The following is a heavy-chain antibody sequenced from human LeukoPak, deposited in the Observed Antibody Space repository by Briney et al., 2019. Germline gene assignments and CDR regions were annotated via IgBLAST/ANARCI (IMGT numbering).Heavy chain of an antibody. J-gene: IGHJ4*02. CDR1: GGSISSYY. V-gene: IGHV4-59*01. D-gene: IGHD3-10*01. CDR3: ARGRGVRGGNFDY. CDR2: IYYSGST. Sequence: SETLSLTCTVSGGSISSYYWSWIRQPPGKGLEWIGYIYYSGSTNYNPSLKSRVTISVDTSKNQFSLTLSSVTAADTAVYYCARGRGVRGGNFDYWGQGTLVTVSS.